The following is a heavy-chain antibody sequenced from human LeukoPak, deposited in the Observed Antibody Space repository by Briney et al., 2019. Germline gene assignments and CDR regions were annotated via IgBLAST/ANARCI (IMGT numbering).Heavy chain of an antibody. Sequence: SETLSLTCTVSGGSVSSGSYYWSWTRQPPGKGLEWIGYIYYSGSTNYNPSLKSRVTISVDTSKNQFSLKLSSVTAADTAVYYCARAHQPTWGRYYYGMDVWGQGTTVTVSS. V-gene: IGHV4-61*01. J-gene: IGHJ6*02. CDR3: ARAHQPTWGRYYYGMDV. CDR2: IYYSGST. D-gene: IGHD3-16*01. CDR1: GGSVSSGSYY.